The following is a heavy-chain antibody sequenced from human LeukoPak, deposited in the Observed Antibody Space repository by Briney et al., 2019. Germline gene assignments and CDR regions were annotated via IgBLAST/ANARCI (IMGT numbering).Heavy chain of an antibody. J-gene: IGHJ4*02. CDR2: IYSGGST. CDR1: GFTVSSNY. V-gene: IGHV3-66*02. D-gene: IGHD6-13*01. Sequence: PGGSLRLSCAASGFTVSSNYMSWVRQAPGKGLEWVSVIYSGGSTYYADSVKGRFTISRDNSKNTLYLQMNSLRAEDTAVYYCARGLAQDSSSWSYYFDYWGQGTLVTVSS. CDR3: ARGLAQDSSSWSYYFDY.